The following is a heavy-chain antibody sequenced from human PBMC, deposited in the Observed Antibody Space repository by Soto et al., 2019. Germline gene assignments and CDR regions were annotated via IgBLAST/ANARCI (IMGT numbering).Heavy chain of an antibody. D-gene: IGHD6-19*01. CDR2: IIPIFGTA. Sequence: GASVKVSCKASGGTFSSYAISWVRQAPGQGLEWMGGIIPIFGTANYAQKFQGRVTITADKSTSTAYMELSSLRSEDTAVYYCASIAVAGPFDYWGQGTLVTVSS. J-gene: IGHJ4*02. CDR1: GGTFSSYA. V-gene: IGHV1-69*06. CDR3: ASIAVAGPFDY.